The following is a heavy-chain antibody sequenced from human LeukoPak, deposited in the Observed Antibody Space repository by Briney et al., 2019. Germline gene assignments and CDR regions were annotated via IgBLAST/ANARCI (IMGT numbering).Heavy chain of an antibody. J-gene: IGHJ4*02. D-gene: IGHD3-22*01. CDR3: AKAYPSRSYYHDSSAGRGY. CDR1: GFTFSSYA. CDR2: ISGSGGST. Sequence: GGSLRLSCAASGFTFSSYAMSWVRQAPGKGLEWVSAISGSGGSTYYADSVKGRFTISRDNSKNTLYLQMNSLRAEDTAVYYCAKAYPSRSYYHDSSAGRGYCGQGTLVTVSS. V-gene: IGHV3-23*01.